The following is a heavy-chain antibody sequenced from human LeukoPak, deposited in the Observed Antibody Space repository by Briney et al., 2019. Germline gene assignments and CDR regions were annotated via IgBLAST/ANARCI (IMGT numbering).Heavy chain of an antibody. Sequence: GGSLRLSCAASGFTFDDYGMSWVRQAPGKGLEWVSAISGSGGSTYYADSVKGRFTISRDNSKNTLYLRMNSLTTEDRGVYYCTTDWGLLWFGESLPAYWGQGTQVTVSS. CDR2: ISGSGGST. J-gene: IGHJ4*02. V-gene: IGHV3-23*01. CDR3: TTDWGLLWFGESLPAY. D-gene: IGHD3-10*01. CDR1: GFTFDDYG.